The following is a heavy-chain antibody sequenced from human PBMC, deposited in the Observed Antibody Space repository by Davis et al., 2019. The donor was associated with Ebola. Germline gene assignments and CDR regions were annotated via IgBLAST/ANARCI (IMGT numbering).Heavy chain of an antibody. V-gene: IGHV5-51*01. CDR3: ARGASLGELSLSFDY. CDR1: GYSFTSYW. J-gene: IGHJ4*02. D-gene: IGHD3-16*02. Sequence: PGGSLRLSCKGSGYSFTSYWIGWVRQMPGKGLEWMGIIYPGDSDTRYSPSFQGQVTISADKSITTAYLQWSSLKASDTAMYYCARGASLGELSLSFDYWGQGTLVTVSS. CDR2: IYPGDSDT.